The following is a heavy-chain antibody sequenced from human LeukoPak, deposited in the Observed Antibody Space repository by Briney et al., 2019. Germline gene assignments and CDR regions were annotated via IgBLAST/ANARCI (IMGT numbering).Heavy chain of an antibody. CDR2: ASSDLNVK. CDR1: GFSFSNYV. Sequence: GGSLRLSCAASGFSFSNYVMSWVRQAPGKGLEWVAVASSDLNVKLYADSVKGRFTISRDNSRSTLYLQMNSLRPEDTAIYYCAREGYYGSGSPPSLYFDYWGQGTLVTVSS. J-gene: IGHJ4*02. CDR3: AREGYYGSGSPPSLYFDY. V-gene: IGHV3-30*03. D-gene: IGHD3-10*01.